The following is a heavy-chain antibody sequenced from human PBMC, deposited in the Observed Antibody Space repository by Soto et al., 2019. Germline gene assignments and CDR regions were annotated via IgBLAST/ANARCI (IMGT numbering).Heavy chain of an antibody. CDR3: ASEYSSGWYQLGY. CDR1: GGSISSGGYY. CDR2: IYYSGST. D-gene: IGHD6-19*01. Sequence: SETLSLTCTVSGGSISSGGYYWSWIRQHPGKGLEWIGYIYYSGSTYYNPSLKSRVTISVDTSKNQFSLKLSSVTAADTAVYYCASEYSSGWYQLGYWGKGTLVTVPS. V-gene: IGHV4-31*03. J-gene: IGHJ4*02.